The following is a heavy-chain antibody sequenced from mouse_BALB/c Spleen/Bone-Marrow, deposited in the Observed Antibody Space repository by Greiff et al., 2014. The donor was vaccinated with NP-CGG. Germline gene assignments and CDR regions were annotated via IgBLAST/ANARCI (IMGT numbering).Heavy chain of an antibody. D-gene: IGHD2-1*01. CDR2: INPSNGRT. CDR3: ARCYYGNYFDY. J-gene: IGHJ2*01. CDR1: GXTFTSYW. V-gene: IGHV1S81*02. Sequence: ESGXELVKPGASVKLSCKASGXTFTSYWMHWVKQRPGQGLEWIGEINPSNGRTNYNEKFKSKATLTVDKSSSTAYMQLSSLTSEDSAVYYCARCYYGNYFDYWGQGTTLTVSS.